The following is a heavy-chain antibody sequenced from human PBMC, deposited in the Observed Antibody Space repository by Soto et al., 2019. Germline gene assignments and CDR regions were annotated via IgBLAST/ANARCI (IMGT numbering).Heavy chain of an antibody. V-gene: IGHV1-69*01. Sequence: SVKVSCKASGGTFSSYAISWVRQAPGQGLEWMGGIIPIFGTANYAQKFQGRVTITADESTSTAYMELSSLRSEDTAVYYCARGYYYDSSGYYFYYYYGMDVWGQGTTVTVSS. J-gene: IGHJ6*02. D-gene: IGHD3-22*01. CDR3: ARGYYYDSSGYYFYYYYGMDV. CDR2: IIPIFGTA. CDR1: GGTFSSYA.